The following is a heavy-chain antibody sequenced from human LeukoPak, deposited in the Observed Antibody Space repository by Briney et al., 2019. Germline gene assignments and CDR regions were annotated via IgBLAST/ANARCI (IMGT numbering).Heavy chain of an antibody. CDR2: IYTNGNT. D-gene: IGHD3-10*01. V-gene: IGHV4-61*02. CDR3: ARDWGVSYFDY. J-gene: IGHJ4*02. CDR1: GASISSGSSY. Sequence: PSQTLSLTCTVSGASISSGSSYWSWIRQPAGKGLDWIGRIYTNGNTNYNPSLKSRVTMSVDTSKNQFSLKLSSVTAADTAVYYCARDWGVSYFDYWGQGTLVTVSS.